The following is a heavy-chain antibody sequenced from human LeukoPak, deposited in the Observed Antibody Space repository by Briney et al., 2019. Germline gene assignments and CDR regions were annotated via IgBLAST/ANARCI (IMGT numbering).Heavy chain of an antibody. V-gene: IGHV1-46*01. CDR1: GYTFTNYY. J-gene: IGHJ6*02. D-gene: IGHD3-22*01. CDR2: INPSGGST. CDR3: ARDKTTYYYDSRGYSNSMAV. Sequence: EASVKVSFKESGYTFTNYYMYWVRQAPGQGLEWMGIINPSGGSTSYAQKFQGRVTMTRDTSTSTVYMELSSLRYEDTAVYYCARDKTTYYYDSRGYSNSMAVGGQGTTVTVS.